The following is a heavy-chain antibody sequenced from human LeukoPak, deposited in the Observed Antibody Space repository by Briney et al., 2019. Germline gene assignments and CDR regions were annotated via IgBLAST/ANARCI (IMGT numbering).Heavy chain of an antibody. CDR1: GYTFTSYG. Sequence: ASVKVSCKASGYTFTSYGISWVRQAPGQGLEWMGWISAYNGNTNYAQKLQGRVTMTTDTSTSTAYMELRSLRSDDTAVYYCARARSGITMVRGGVDYWGQGTLVTVSS. D-gene: IGHD3-10*01. J-gene: IGHJ4*02. CDR3: ARARSGITMVRGGVDY. V-gene: IGHV1-18*01. CDR2: ISAYNGNT.